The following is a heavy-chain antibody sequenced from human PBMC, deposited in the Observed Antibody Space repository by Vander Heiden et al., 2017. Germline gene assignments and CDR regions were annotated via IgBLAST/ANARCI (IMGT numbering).Heavy chain of an antibody. J-gene: IGHJ4*02. CDR2: ISRNGGST. CDR3: VKEIAAAAAFDY. D-gene: IGHD6-13*01. Sequence: EVQLVESGGGLVQPGGSLSLSCSASGFTFSSYAMHWVRQAPGKGLEYVSAISRNGGSTYYADSVKGRFTISRDNSKNTLYLQMSSLRAEDTAVYYCVKEIAAAAAFDYWGQGTLVTVSS. V-gene: IGHV3-64D*06. CDR1: GFTFSSYA.